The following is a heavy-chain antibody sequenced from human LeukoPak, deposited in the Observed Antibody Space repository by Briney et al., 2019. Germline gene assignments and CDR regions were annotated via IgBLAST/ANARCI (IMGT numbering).Heavy chain of an antibody. V-gene: IGHV4-59*01. D-gene: IGHD3-9*01. CDR1: GGSISSYY. J-gene: IGHJ4*02. CDR3: ARVYYDILTGYHFDY. Sequence: SETLSLTCTVSGGSISSYYWSWIRQPPGKGLEWIGYIYYSGSTNYNPSLKSRVTISVDTSKNQFSLKLGSVTAADTAVYYCARVYYDILTGYHFDYWGQGTLVTVSS. CDR2: IYYSGST.